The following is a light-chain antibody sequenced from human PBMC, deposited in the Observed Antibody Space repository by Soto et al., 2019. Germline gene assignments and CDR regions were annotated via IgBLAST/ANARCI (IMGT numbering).Light chain of an antibody. CDR1: QSIRRN. J-gene: IGKJ2*01. Sequence: EVVMTQSPGTLSVSPGERATLSCRASQSIRRNLAWYQQKPGRAPRLLIYGVSTRATGIPVRFSGSGSETDFTLTISSLQSEDFAVYYCQQYNNWPPYTFGQGTKLEI. CDR3: QQYNNWPPYT. V-gene: IGKV3-15*01. CDR2: GVS.